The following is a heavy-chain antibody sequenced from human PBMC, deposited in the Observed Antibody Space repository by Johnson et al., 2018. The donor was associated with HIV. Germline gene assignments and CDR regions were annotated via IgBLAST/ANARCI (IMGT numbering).Heavy chain of an antibody. CDR3: ARDTIRELQLPDGFDV. CDR1: GFTFKNSV. CDR2: IKQDGSEK. Sequence: VQLVESGGGVVQPGESLRLACAASGFTFKNSVMHWVRQAPGKGLEWVANIKQDGSEKYYVDSVKGRFTISRDNSKNTLYLQMNSLRAEDTAVYYCARDTIRELQLPDGFDVWGQGTVVTV. D-gene: IGHD1-7*01. J-gene: IGHJ3*01. V-gene: IGHV3-7*03.